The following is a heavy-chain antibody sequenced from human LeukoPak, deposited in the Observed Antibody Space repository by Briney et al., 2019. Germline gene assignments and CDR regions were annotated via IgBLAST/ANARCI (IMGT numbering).Heavy chain of an antibody. V-gene: IGHV3-21*01. CDR3: ARDGGFDSSGYSPFDY. CDR1: GFTFSSYS. Sequence: GGSLRLSCAASGFTFSSYSMNWVRQAPGKGLEWVSSISSSSSYIYYADSVKGRFTISRDNAKNSLYLQMNSLRAEDTAVYYCARDGGFDSSGYSPFDYWGQGTLATVSS. CDR2: ISSSSSYI. J-gene: IGHJ4*02. D-gene: IGHD3-22*01.